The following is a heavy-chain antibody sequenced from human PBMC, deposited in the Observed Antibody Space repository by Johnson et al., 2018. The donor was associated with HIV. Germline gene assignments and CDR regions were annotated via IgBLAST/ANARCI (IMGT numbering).Heavy chain of an antibody. CDR1: GFTFSSYA. V-gene: IGHV3-30*04. J-gene: IGHJ3*02. Sequence: VQLVESGGGVVQPGRSLRLSCAASGFTFSSYAMHWVRQAPGKGLEWVAVISYDGSNKYYADSVKGRFTISRDNSKNTLYLQMNSLRAEDTAVYYCARVDSSSSAHAFDIWGQGTMVTVSS. D-gene: IGHD6-6*01. CDR3: ARVDSSSSAHAFDI. CDR2: ISYDGSNK.